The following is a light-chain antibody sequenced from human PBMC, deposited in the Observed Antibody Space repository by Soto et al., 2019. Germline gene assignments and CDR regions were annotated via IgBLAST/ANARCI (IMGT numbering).Light chain of an antibody. V-gene: IGKV2-28*01. J-gene: IGKJ5*01. CDR1: QSLLYSNGYNY. CDR2: VGS. Sequence: DIVLTQSPLSLPVTPGEPASISCRSSQSLLYSNGYNYLDWYPQKPGQSPQLLIYVGSNRASGVPARFSGSGSGTDFTLTVSRVEAADVGVYYCMQALQAPITFGQWTRLAIK. CDR3: MQALQAPIT.